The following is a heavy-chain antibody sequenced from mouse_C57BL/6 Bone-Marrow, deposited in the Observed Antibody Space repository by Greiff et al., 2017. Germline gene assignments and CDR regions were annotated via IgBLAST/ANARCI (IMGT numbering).Heavy chain of an antibody. V-gene: IGHV1-72*01. Sequence: QVQLQQPGAELVKPGASVKLSCKASGYTFTSYWMHWVKQRPGLGLEWIGRIDPNSGGTKYNEKFKSKATLTVDKPSSTAYMQLSSLTSEDSAVYCCARWGLYSNSFAYWGQGTLVTVSA. D-gene: IGHD2-5*01. CDR3: ARWGLYSNSFAY. J-gene: IGHJ3*01. CDR2: IDPNSGGT. CDR1: GYTFTSYW.